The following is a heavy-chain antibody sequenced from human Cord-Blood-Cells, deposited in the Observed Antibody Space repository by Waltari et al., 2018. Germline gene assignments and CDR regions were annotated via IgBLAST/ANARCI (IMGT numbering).Heavy chain of an antibody. Sequence: EVQLVESGGGLVQPGGSLRLSCAAPGFPFSSVGMSWVRQAPGKGLEWVANIKQDGSEKYYVDSVKGRFTISRDNAKNSLYLQMNSLRAEDTAVYYCARDSSGWYYFDYWGQGTLVTVSS. V-gene: IGHV3-7*01. D-gene: IGHD6-19*01. CDR1: GFPFSSVG. CDR3: ARDSSGWYYFDY. CDR2: IKQDGSEK. J-gene: IGHJ4*02.